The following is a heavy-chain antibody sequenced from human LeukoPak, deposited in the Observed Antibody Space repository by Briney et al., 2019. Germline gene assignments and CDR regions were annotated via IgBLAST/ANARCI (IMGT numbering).Heavy chain of an antibody. Sequence: GGSLRLSCAASGFTFSSYPMHWVRQAPGKRLEWVAVISYDGSNKYYADSVKGRFTISRDNSKNTLYLQMNSLRAEDTAVFYCARAPPPSDSSGYYLGYYFDYWGQGTLVTVSS. J-gene: IGHJ4*02. CDR1: GFTFSSYP. CDR3: ARAPPPSDSSGYYLGYYFDY. D-gene: IGHD3-22*01. CDR2: ISYDGSNK. V-gene: IGHV3-30-3*01.